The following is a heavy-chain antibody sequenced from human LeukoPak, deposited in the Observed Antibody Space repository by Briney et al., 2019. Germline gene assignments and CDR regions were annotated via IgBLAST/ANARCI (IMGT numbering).Heavy chain of an antibody. CDR3: ARARPDFDY. V-gene: IGHV1-46*01. CDR1: GYIFTSYY. CDR2: INPSGGGT. J-gene: IGHJ4*02. Sequence: ASVKVSCKASGYIFTSYYIHWVRQAPGQGLEWMGIINPSGGGTSYAQKFQGRVTMTRDTSTSTVYTELSSLKSEDTAVYYCARARPDFDYWGQGTLVTVSS.